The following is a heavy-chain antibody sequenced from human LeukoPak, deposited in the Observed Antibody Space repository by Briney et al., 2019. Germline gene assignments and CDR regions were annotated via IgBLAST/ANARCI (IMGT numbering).Heavy chain of an antibody. CDR2: ISGSGGST. Sequence: GGSLRLSCAASGFTFSSYSMNWVRQAPGKGLEWVSAISGSGGSTYYADSVKGRFTIYRDNSKNTLYLQMNSLRAEDTAVYYCAKDLGSSSWYGPSGWFDPWGRGTLVTVSS. V-gene: IGHV3-23*01. CDR1: GFTFSSYS. D-gene: IGHD6-13*01. CDR3: AKDLGSSSWYGPSGWFDP. J-gene: IGHJ5*02.